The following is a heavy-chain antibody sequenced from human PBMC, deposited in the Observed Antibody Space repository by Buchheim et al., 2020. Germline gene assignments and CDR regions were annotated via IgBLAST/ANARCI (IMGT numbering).Heavy chain of an antibody. V-gene: IGHV3-30*04. D-gene: IGHD4-23*01. CDR3: ARWGFGLRGYYFDY. CDR1: GFTFSSYA. J-gene: IGHJ4*02. Sequence: QVQLVESGGGVVQPGRSLRLSCAASGFTFSSYAMHWARQAPGKGLEWVAVISYDGSNKYYADSAKGRFTISRDNSKNTLYLQMNSLRAEDTAVYYCARWGFGLRGYYFDYWGQGTL. CDR2: ISYDGSNK.